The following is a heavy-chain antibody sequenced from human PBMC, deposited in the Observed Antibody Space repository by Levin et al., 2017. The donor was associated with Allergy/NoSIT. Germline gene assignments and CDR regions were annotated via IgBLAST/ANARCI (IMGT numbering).Heavy chain of an antibody. D-gene: IGHD2-15*01. CDR1: GFPFNSSA. CDR3: AKGVGYCGGGNCPHGSVRFDY. J-gene: IGHJ4*02. V-gene: IGHV3-23*01. CDR2: ISGGGGST. Sequence: LSLTCAASGFPFNSSAMSWVRPAPGKGLEWVSTISGGGGSTYYADSVKGRFTISRDNSKNTLYLQMSSLRAEDTAVYYCAKGVGYCGGGNCPHGSVRFDYWGQGTLVTVSS.